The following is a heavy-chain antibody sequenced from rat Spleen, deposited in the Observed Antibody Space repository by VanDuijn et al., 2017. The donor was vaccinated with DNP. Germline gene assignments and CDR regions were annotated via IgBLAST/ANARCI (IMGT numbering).Heavy chain of an antibody. CDR3: ARYANGGLDH. V-gene: IGHV3-1*01. Sequence: EVQLQESGPGLVKPSQSLSLTCSVTGDSVTSDYWGWIRKFPGNKMEWTGHISYSGSTGYNPSLKSRISVTRDTSKNQFFLQLNSVTTEDTGTYYCARYANGGLDHWGQGVMVTVSS. CDR2: ISYSGST. J-gene: IGHJ2*01. D-gene: IGHD1-11*01. CDR1: GDSVTSDY.